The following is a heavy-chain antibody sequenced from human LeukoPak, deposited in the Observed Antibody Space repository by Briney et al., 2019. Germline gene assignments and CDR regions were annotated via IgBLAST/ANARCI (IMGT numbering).Heavy chain of an antibody. CDR1: GFDLDDYA. V-gene: IGHV3-43*02. CDR3: AKVRSTVTYFWYFDT. D-gene: IGHD4-17*01. Sequence: GGSLRLSCAASGFDLDDYAMHWFRQTPGKGLEWVSLISGDGYSTYYADSVKGRFTISRDHSKNSLYLQMSSLRSEDTALYYCAKVRSTVTYFWYFDTWGRGTLVTVSS. J-gene: IGHJ2*01. CDR2: ISGDGYST.